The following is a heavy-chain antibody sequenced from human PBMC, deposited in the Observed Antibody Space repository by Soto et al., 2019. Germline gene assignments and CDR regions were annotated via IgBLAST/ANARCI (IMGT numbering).Heavy chain of an antibody. D-gene: IGHD2-15*01. CDR3: ARFSGGSYNTYYFYYGMDV. Sequence: QVQLVQSGAEVKKPGASVKVSCKASGYSFTSYGISWVRQAPGQGLDWMGWISAYNGNTKYAQDVQGGVTMTTDTSTSTAYMELRSLRSDDTAMYYCARFSGGSYNTYYFYYGMDVWGQGTTVTVSS. CDR2: ISAYNGNT. J-gene: IGHJ6*02. V-gene: IGHV1-18*04. CDR1: GYSFTSYG.